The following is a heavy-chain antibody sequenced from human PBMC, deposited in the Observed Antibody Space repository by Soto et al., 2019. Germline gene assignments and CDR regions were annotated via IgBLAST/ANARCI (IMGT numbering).Heavy chain of an antibody. CDR1: GVTFSSYW. CDR2: INSDGSST. V-gene: IGHV3-74*01. D-gene: IGHD6-6*01. J-gene: IGHJ3*02. CDR3: ARDRAAVRLFDI. Sequence: PGGSMKLSCAASGVTFSSYWMHWVRQAPGEGLVWVSHINSDGSSTTYADSVKGRFTISRDNAKNTLYLQVNSLRAEDTAVYYCARDRAAVRLFDIWGQGTMVTVSS.